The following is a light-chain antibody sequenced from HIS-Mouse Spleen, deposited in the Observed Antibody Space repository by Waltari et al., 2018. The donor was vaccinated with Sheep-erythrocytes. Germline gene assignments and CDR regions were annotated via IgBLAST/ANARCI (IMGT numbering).Light chain of an antibody. Sequence: QSALTQPRSVSVSPGQSVTISSTGTTCDVGGYNYGSCYQQHPAKAPKLMLYDVSKRPSGVTDRFSGSKSGNPASLTISGLQAEDEADYYCCSYAGSYNHVFGTGTKVTVL. CDR3: CSYAGSYNHV. V-gene: IGLV2-11*01. CDR2: DVS. J-gene: IGLJ1*01. CDR1: TCDVGGYNY.